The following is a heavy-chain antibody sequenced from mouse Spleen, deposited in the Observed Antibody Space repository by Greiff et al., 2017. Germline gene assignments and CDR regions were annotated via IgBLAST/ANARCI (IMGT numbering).Heavy chain of an antibody. CDR2: FYPGSGSV. CDR3: ARHGAYYSNYGGLWFAY. Sequence: QVQLKESGAELVKPGASVKLSCKASGYTFTEYTIHWVKQRSGQGLEWIGWFYPGSGSVKYNEKFKDKATLTADKSSSTVYMELSRLTSEDSAVYFCARHGAYYSNYGGLWFAYWGQGTLVTVSA. D-gene: IGHD2-5*01. CDR1: GYTFTEYT. J-gene: IGHJ3*01. V-gene: IGHV1-62-2*01.